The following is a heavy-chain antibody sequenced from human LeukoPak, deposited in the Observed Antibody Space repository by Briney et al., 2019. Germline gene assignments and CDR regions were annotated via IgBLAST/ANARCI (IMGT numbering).Heavy chain of an antibody. J-gene: IGHJ6*02. CDR2: IKYDGNEE. CDR3: ARDPYSSGWPSYYYYGMDV. V-gene: IGHV3-7*01. D-gene: IGHD6-19*01. Sequence: GGSLRLSCAASGFTFSSYWMSWMRQAPGKGLEWVANIKYDGNEEYYVDSVKGRFTISRDNAKNSLYLQMNSLRAEDTAVYYCARDPYSSGWPSYYYYGMDVWGQGTTVTVSS. CDR1: GFTFSSYW.